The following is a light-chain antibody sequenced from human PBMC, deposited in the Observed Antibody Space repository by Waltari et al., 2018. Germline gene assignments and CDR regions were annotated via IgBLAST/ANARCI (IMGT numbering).Light chain of an antibody. J-gene: IGLJ3*02. CDR1: KLGDKY. CDR3: QAWDSSSAV. CDR2: QNG. V-gene: IGLV3-1*01. Sequence: SYELTQPPSVSVSPGQTASITCSGDKLGDKYACWYQQKPGQSPIVVIYQNGKRPSGIPERFSGSSSGNTATLTISGTQSMDEADYYCQAWDSSSAVFGGGTKLTVL.